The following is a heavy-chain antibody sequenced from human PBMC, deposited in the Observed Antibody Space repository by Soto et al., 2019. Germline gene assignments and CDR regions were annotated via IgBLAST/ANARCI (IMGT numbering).Heavy chain of an antibody. CDR1: GFTFSNAW. CDR3: TTDGGVTTIFGVVRSVYGMDV. CDR2: IKSKTDGGTT. V-gene: IGHV3-15*07. J-gene: IGHJ6*02. D-gene: IGHD3-3*01. Sequence: GGSLRLSCAASGFTFSNAWMNWVRQAPGKGLEWVGRIKSKTDGGTTDYAAPVKGRFTISRDDSKNTLYLQMNSLKTEDTAVYYCTTDGGVTTIFGVVRSVYGMDVWGQGTTVTVSS.